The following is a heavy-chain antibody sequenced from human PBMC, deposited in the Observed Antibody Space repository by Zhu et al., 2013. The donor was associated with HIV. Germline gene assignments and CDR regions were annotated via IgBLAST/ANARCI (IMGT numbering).Heavy chain of an antibody. CDR2: IIPIFRTS. CDR3: ARVSPGVVKWSTAVYFDF. D-gene: IGHD2-8*01. V-gene: IGHV1-69*12. CDR1: GGTFSDYV. J-gene: IGHJ4*02. Sequence: QVQLVQSGAELKKPGSSVKVSCKVSGGTFSDYVFNWVRQAPGQGLEWMGGIIPIFRTSKYAQKFQGRVTITADESTSTAYMEMSSLRSEDTAVYYCARVSPGVVKWSTAVYFDFWGQGTLVTVSS.